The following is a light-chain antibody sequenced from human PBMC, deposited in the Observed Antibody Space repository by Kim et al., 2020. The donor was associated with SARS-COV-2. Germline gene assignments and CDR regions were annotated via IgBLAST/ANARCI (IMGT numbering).Light chain of an antibody. V-gene: IGLV3-1*01. Sequence: SVSPGQTASITCSGDKLGDKHACWYQQKPGQSPVLVIYRDTKRPSGIPERFSGSNSGNTATLTISGTQAMDEADYYCQTWDSSTGVFGTGTKVTVL. CDR1: KLGDKH. CDR3: QTWDSSTGV. CDR2: RDT. J-gene: IGLJ1*01.